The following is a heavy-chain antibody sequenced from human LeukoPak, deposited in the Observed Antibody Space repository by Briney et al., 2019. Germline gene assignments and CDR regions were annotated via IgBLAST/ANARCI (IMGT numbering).Heavy chain of an antibody. D-gene: IGHD3-3*02. CDR1: NGSISGYF. V-gene: IGHV4-59*01. J-gene: IGHJ4*02. Sequence: PSETLSLTCTVSNGSISGYFWNWIRQPPGKRLEWIGYTYHSGSTNYNPSLENRVTISSDTSNNHLSLKMTSVTAADTAVYYCARGRSSSLYGNYFDSWGQGALVTVSS. CDR2: TYHSGST. CDR3: ARGRSSSLYGNYFDS.